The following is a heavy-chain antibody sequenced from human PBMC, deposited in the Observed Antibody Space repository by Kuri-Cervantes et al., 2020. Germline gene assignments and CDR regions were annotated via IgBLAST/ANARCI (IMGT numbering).Heavy chain of an antibody. CDR1: GYSFTTYG. V-gene: IGHV1-18*01. D-gene: IGHD3-22*01. CDR3: ARMYYYDSSGYYPQGAFDY. Sequence: ASVKVSCKASGYSFTTYGISWVRQAPGQGLEWMGWISPYNGDTNYAQKLQGRITMTTDTSTSKAYMELRSLRSDDTAVYYCARMYYYDSSGYYPQGAFDYWGQGTLVTVSS. J-gene: IGHJ4*02. CDR2: ISPYNGDT.